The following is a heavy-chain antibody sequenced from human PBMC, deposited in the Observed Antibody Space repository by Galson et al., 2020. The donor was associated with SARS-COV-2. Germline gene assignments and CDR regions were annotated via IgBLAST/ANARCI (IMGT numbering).Heavy chain of an antibody. CDR3: ARTGPSWNPAHAFDI. J-gene: IGHJ3*02. D-gene: IGHD1-1*01. Sequence: GESLKISCKGSGYSFTSYWIGWVRQIPGKGLEWMGIIYPCDSDTRYSPSFQGQVTISADKSISTAYLQWSSLKASDTAMYYCARTGPSWNPAHAFDIWGQGTRVTVSS. CDR1: GYSFTSYW. CDR2: IYPCDSDT. V-gene: IGHV5-51*01.